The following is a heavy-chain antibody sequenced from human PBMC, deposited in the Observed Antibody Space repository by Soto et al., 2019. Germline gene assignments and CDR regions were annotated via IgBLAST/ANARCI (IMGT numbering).Heavy chain of an antibody. V-gene: IGHV1-8*01. Sequence: GASVKVSCKASGYTFTSYDINWVRQATGQGLEWMGWMNPNSGNTGYLQKIQGRVTMTRNTSISTANKEESSLRSEDTAVYYCARNRYGGNDYGMDVWGQGTTVTVSS. J-gene: IGHJ6*02. CDR3: ARNRYGGNDYGMDV. CDR2: MNPNSGNT. CDR1: GYTFTSYD. D-gene: IGHD2-15*01.